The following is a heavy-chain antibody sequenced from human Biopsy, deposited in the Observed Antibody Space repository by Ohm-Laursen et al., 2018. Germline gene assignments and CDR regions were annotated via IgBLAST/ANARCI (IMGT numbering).Heavy chain of an antibody. Sequence: SLRLSCTASGFTFSTYGMNWVRQAPGKGLEWVSHISRSSSTIYYADSVKGRFTISRDNAKNSLYLQMTSLRPEDTAVFYCARGKYKDFSTGLPRPYHYTLDFWGPGTTVTVSS. CDR1: GFTFSTYG. CDR2: ISRSSSTI. J-gene: IGHJ6*02. V-gene: IGHV3-48*01. D-gene: IGHD3-22*01. CDR3: ARGKYKDFSTGLPRPYHYTLDF.